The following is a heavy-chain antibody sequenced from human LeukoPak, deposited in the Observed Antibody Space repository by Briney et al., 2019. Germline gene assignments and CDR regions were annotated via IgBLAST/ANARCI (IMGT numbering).Heavy chain of an antibody. V-gene: IGHV4-4*07. CDR3: ARDHLWFGSGTGSDWFDP. Sequence: SETLSLTCTVSGGSISSYYWSWIRQPAGKGLEWIGRIYTSGSTNYNPSLKSRVTMSVDTSKNQFSLKLSSVTAADTAVYYCARDHLWFGSGTGSDWFDPWGQGTLVTVSS. D-gene: IGHD3-10*01. CDR2: IYTSGST. CDR1: GGSISSYY. J-gene: IGHJ5*02.